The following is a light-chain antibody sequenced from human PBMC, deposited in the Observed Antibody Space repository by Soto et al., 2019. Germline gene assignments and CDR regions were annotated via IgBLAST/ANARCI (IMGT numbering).Light chain of an antibody. CDR3: EQYDSYPWT. CDR1: QSINTW. V-gene: IGKV1-5*01. J-gene: IGKJ1*01. CDR2: DVS. Sequence: DIQMTQSPSTASTSVGDRVTITCRASQSINTWLAWYQHKPGKGPKLLIYDVSNLGSGLPSRLSGSTSGTEYTLTNSSLQPDDFATYYREQYDSYPWTVGRGTKV.